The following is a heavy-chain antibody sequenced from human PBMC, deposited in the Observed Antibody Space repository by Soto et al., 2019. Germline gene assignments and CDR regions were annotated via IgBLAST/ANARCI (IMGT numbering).Heavy chain of an antibody. Sequence: QVQLVQSGAEVKKPGSSVKVSCKASGGTFSSYAISWVRQAPGQGLEWMGGIIPIFGTANYAQKFQGRVTITADESTSTAYMELSSLRSEDTAVYYCAGLWARIVATIGEYYFDYWGQGTLVTVSS. J-gene: IGHJ4*02. CDR2: IIPIFGTA. CDR3: AGLWARIVATIGEYYFDY. D-gene: IGHD5-12*01. V-gene: IGHV1-69*01. CDR1: GGTFSSYA.